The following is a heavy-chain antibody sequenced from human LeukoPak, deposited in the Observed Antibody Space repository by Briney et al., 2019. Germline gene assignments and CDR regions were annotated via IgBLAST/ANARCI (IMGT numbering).Heavy chain of an antibody. J-gene: IGHJ3*02. CDR3: AREDQELLAFDI. D-gene: IGHD1-26*01. V-gene: IGHV3-30*02. Sequence: PGGSLRLSCAASGFTFSSYGMHWVRQAPGKGLEWVAFIRYDGSNKYYADSVKGRFTISRDNSKNTLYLQMNSLRAEDTAVYYCAREDQELLAFDIWGQGTMVTVSS. CDR2: IRYDGSNK. CDR1: GFTFSSYG.